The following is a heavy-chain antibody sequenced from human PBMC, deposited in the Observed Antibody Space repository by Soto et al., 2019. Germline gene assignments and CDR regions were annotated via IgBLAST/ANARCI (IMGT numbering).Heavy chain of an antibody. CDR3: ALLVVAATRITGGKFGP. Sequence: ASVKVSCKASGYTFTSYAMHWVRQAPGQRLEWMGWINAGNGNTKYSQKFQGRVTITRDTSASTAYMELSSLRSEDTAVYYCALLVVAATRITGGKFGPWGQGTLVTVSS. V-gene: IGHV1-3*01. J-gene: IGHJ5*02. CDR2: INAGNGNT. CDR1: GYTFTSYA. D-gene: IGHD2-15*01.